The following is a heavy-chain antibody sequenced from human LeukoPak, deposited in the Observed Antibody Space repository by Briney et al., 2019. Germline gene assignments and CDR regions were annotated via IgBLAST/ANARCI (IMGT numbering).Heavy chain of an antibody. D-gene: IGHD3-10*01. CDR1: GFTFSNAW. Sequence: GGSLRLSCAASGFTFSNAWMSWVRQAPGKGLEWVGRIKSKTDGGTTVYAAPVKGRFTISRDDSKNTLYLQMNSLKTEDTAVYYCTTRIITMVRGVDYWGQGTLVTVSS. V-gene: IGHV3-15*01. J-gene: IGHJ4*02. CDR2: IKSKTDGGTT. CDR3: TTRIITMVRGVDY.